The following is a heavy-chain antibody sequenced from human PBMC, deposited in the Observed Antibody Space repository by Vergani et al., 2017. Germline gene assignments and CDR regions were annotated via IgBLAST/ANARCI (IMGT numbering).Heavy chain of an antibody. V-gene: IGHV3-48*03. CDR3: ARRRRQPKNSWFDP. CDR1: GFTFSSYE. CDR2: ISSSGSTI. J-gene: IGHJ5*02. D-gene: IGHD6-13*01. Sequence: EVQLVESGGGLVKPGGSLRLSCAASGFTFSSYEMNWVRQAPGKGLEWVSYISSSGSTIYYADSVKGRFTISRDNAKNSLYLQMNSLRAEDTAVYYCARRRRQPKNSWFDPWGQGTLVTVSS.